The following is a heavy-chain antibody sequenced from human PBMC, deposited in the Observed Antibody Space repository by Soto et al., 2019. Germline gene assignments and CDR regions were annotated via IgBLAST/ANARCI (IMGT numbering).Heavy chain of an antibody. CDR2: INHSGST. Sequence: QVQLQQWGAGLLKPSETLSLTCAVYGGSFSGYYWSWIRQPPGKGLEWIGEINHSGSTNYNPSRQSRVSISVDTSKNQFSLKLSSVTATDTAVYYCARGVDYGDYGDYWGQGTLVTVSS. V-gene: IGHV4-34*01. J-gene: IGHJ4*02. D-gene: IGHD4-17*01. CDR3: ARGVDYGDYGDY. CDR1: GGSFSGYY.